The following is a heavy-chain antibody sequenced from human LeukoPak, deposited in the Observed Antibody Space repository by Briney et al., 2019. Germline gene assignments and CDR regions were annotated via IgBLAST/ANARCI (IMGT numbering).Heavy chain of an antibody. CDR3: ARHTNYCSSTSRYMIGAFDI. Sequence: SETLSLTCTVSGGSISSYYWGWIRQPPGKGLEWIGHICYSRSISYNPSLKSRVTISVDTSKNEVSLKLSSVTAADTAVYYCARHTNYCSSTSRYMIGAFDIWGQGTMVTVSS. D-gene: IGHD2-2*02. CDR2: ICYSRSI. V-gene: IGHV4-59*08. J-gene: IGHJ3*02. CDR1: GGSISSYY.